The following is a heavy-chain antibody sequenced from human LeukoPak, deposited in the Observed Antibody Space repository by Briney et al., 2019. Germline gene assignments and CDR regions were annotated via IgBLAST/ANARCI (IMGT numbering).Heavy chain of an antibody. V-gene: IGHV3-23*01. CDR1: GFTFSSYW. J-gene: IGHJ6*02. Sequence: PGGSLRLSCAASGFTFSSYWMHWVRQAPGKGLEWVSSISGSGGSTYYADSVKGRFTISRDNSKNTLHLHMNSLRAEDTAVYYCALISGSLSYYGLDVWGQGTTVTVSS. CDR3: ALISGSLSYYGLDV. D-gene: IGHD1-26*01. CDR2: ISGSGGST.